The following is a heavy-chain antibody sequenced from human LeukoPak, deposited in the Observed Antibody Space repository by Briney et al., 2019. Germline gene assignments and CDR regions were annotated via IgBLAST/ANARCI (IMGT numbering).Heavy chain of an antibody. D-gene: IGHD6-19*01. CDR1: GYTFTSYD. CDR3: ARGRTFGSSGWYLLGYYYYMDV. Sequence: ASVKVSCKASGYTFTSYDINWVRQATGQGLEWMGWMNPNSGNTGYAQKLQGRVTMTTDTSTSTAYMELRSLRSDDTAVYYCARGRTFGSSGWYLLGYYYYMDVWGKGTTVTVSS. V-gene: IGHV1-8*02. CDR2: MNPNSGNT. J-gene: IGHJ6*03.